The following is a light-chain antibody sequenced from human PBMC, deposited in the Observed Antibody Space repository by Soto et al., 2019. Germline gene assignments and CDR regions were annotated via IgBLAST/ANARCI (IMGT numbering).Light chain of an antibody. CDR2: GAS. CDR1: QSFSSTF. CDR3: QQFASSVT. J-gene: IGKJ1*01. V-gene: IGKV3-20*01. Sequence: EILLTQSPDSLSLSPGDRATLSCRASQSFSSTFFAWYQQKPGQAPRLLIYGASSRATGIPDRFSGSGSGTDFPLTISRLEAEDFAVYYCQQFASSVTFGQGTKVEIK.